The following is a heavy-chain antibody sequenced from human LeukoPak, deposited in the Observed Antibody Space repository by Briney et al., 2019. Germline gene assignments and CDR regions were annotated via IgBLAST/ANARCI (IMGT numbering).Heavy chain of an antibody. CDR1: GFTFSNFW. CDR2: IHPEGNEK. V-gene: IGHV3-7*01. Sequence: GGSLRLSCAVSGFTFSNFWMNWVRQAPGRGLEWVANIHPEGNEKYHVESVKGRFTISRDNTKNLLFLQMNSLRAEDTAVYYCARVGHSGSYYAYWGQGTLVTVSS. CDR3: ARVGHSGSYYAY. D-gene: IGHD1-26*01. J-gene: IGHJ4*02.